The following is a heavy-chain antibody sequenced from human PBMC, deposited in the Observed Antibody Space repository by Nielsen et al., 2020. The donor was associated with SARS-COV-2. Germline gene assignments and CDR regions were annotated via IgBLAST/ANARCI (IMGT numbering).Heavy chain of an antibody. V-gene: IGHV4-59*08. CDR1: GGSISSYY. CDR2: IYYSGST. J-gene: IGHJ6*02. D-gene: IGHD3-3*01. Sequence: GSLRLSCIVSGGSISSYYWSWIRQPPGKGLEWIGYIYYSGSTNYNPSLKSRVTISVDTSKNQFSLKLSSVTAADTAVYYCARTITIFGVVIRGSMDVWGQGTTVTVSS. CDR3: ARTITIFGVVIRGSMDV.